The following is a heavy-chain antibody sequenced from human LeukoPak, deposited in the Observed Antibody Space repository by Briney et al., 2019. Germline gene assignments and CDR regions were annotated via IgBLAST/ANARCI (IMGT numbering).Heavy chain of an antibody. D-gene: IGHD3-9*01. CDR2: IYVTGST. Sequence: SETLSLTCTVSGASISSYYWSWIRQPAGKALEWIGRIYVTGSTTYNPSLESRVTMSLDTSKNHFSLKLRSVTAADTAVYYCARDRGVLRYFDWLHNFDYWGQGTLVTVSS. V-gene: IGHV4-4*07. CDR3: ARDRGVLRYFDWLHNFDY. J-gene: IGHJ4*02. CDR1: GASISSYY.